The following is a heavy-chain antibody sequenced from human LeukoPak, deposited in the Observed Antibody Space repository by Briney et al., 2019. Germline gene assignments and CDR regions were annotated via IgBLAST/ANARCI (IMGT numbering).Heavy chain of an antibody. D-gene: IGHD3-16*01. V-gene: IGHV3-7*03. CDR2: MREDGTEI. CDR3: AKWSTGGSEPDFDY. J-gene: IGHJ4*02. Sequence: PGGSLRLSCAASGFPFDVQTMSWVRQAPGKGLDWVASMREDGTEIHYVDSVKGRFTISRDNPTNSLYLQMNSLRAEDTAVYYCAKWSTGGSEPDFDYWGQGTLVTVSS. CDR1: GFPFDVQT.